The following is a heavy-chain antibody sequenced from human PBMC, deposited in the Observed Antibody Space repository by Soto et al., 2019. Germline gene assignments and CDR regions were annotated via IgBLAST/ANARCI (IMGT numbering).Heavy chain of an antibody. J-gene: IGHJ4*02. CDR1: GASISSSY. Sequence: LSLTCTVSGASISSSYWSWIRQSPERGLEWIAYVYHTGATNYNPSLKSRVTISLDTSKGQFSLNLTSLTTADTAVYFCARGGNRYSDVASGVGGFDFWGQGSLVTVSS. CDR3: ARGGNRYSDVASGVGGFDF. D-gene: IGHD5-12*01. CDR2: VYHTGAT. V-gene: IGHV4-59*01.